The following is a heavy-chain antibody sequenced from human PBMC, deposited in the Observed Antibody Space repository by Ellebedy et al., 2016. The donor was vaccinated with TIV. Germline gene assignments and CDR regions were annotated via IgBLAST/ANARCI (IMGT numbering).Heavy chain of an antibody. D-gene: IGHD1-1*01. V-gene: IGHV4-4*07. CDR1: GGSVSRYF. Sequence: SETLSLTXTVSGGSVSRYFWSWIRQPAGKGPEWIGRIFTSGSFNYNPSLMSRVTMSVVTSKNQISLRLNSVTTADTAVYYCARVHCSITTCDYYYMDVWGKGTTVTVSS. CDR3: ARVHCSITTCDYYYMDV. J-gene: IGHJ6*03. CDR2: IFTSGSF.